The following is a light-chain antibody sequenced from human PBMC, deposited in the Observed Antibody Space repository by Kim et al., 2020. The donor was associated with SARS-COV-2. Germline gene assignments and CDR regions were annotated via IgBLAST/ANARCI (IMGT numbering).Light chain of an antibody. CDR2: DAS. CDR1: QSVSPS. J-gene: IGKJ1*01. CDR3: QIRANRPPGT. Sequence: SPGARSTLSCKASQSVSPSLAWYQHRRGQAPRLLIFDASSRATGVPARFHAVGFGTDFTLTIDSLQPEDFAVYYCQIRANRPPGTFGQGTKVDIK. V-gene: IGKV3-11*01.